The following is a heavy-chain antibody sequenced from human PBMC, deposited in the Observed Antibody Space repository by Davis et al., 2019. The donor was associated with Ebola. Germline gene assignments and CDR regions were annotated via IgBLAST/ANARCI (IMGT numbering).Heavy chain of an antibody. J-gene: IGHJ4*02. CDR3: ARAYDCSGGGCYPFDY. D-gene: IGHD2-15*01. CDR2: INTNTGNP. V-gene: IGHV7-4-1*02. CDR1: GYTFTGYY. Sequence: ASVKVSCKASGYTFTGYYMHWVRQAPGQGLEWMGWINTNTGNPTYAQGFTGRFVFSLDTSVSTAYLQISSLKAEDTAVYYCARAYDCSGGGCYPFDYWGQGTLVTVSS.